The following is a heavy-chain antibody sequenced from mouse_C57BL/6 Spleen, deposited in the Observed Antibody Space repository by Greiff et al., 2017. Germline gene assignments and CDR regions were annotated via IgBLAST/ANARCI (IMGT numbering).Heavy chain of an antibody. CDR2: IWRGGST. CDR3: AKMSGSRNFDV. V-gene: IGHV2-5*01. Sequence: VQLQQSGPGLGQPSQSLSITCTVSGFSLTSYGVHWVRQSPGKGLEWLGVIWRGGSTDYNAAFMSRLSITKDNSKSQVFLKMNSLQADDTAIYYCAKMSGSRNFDVWGTGTAVTVSS. CDR1: GFSLTSYG. D-gene: IGHD1-1*01. J-gene: IGHJ1*03.